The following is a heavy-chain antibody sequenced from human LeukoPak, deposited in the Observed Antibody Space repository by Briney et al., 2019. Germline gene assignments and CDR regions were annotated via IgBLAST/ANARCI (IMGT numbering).Heavy chain of an antibody. Sequence: GGSLRLSCAASGFTFNNYAMTWVRQAPGKGLEWVSSISDSGGTVYYADSVKGRFTISRDNSKNTLYLQMKSLRAEDTAVYFCANYYDSSGYRSWGQGTLVTVSS. CDR3: ANYYDSSGYRS. CDR1: GFTFNNYA. CDR2: ISDSGGTV. J-gene: IGHJ4*02. D-gene: IGHD3-22*01. V-gene: IGHV3-23*01.